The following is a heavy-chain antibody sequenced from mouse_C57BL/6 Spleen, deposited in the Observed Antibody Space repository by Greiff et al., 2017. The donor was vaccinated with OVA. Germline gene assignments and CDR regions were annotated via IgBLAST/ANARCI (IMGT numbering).Heavy chain of an antibody. CDR2: INPSNGGT. CDR1: GYTFTSYW. J-gene: IGHJ3*01. V-gene: IGHV1-53*01. CDR3: ARWDQGISGPFAY. Sequence: QVQLQQSGAELVRPGASVKLSCKASGYTFTSYWMHWVKQRPGQGLEWIGNINPSNGGTNYNEKFKSKATLTVDKSSSTAYMQLSSLTSEDSAVYYCARWDQGISGPFAYWGQGTLVTVSA. D-gene: IGHD3-2*02.